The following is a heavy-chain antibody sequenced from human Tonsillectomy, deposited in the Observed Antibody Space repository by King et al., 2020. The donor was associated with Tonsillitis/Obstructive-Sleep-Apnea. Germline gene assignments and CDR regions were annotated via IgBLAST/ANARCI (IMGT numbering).Heavy chain of an antibody. D-gene: IGHD2-2*01. CDR2: IYPGDSDT. J-gene: IGHJ4*02. Sequence: VQLVQSGAEVKKPGESLKISCKGSGYSFTSYWIGWVRQMPGKGLEWMGIIYPGDSDTRYSPSFQGQVTISADKSISTAYLQWSSLRASDTAMYYCARGPDIVVVPAAPDYWGQGTLVTVSS. CDR3: ARGPDIVVVPAAPDY. CDR1: GYSFTSYW. V-gene: IGHV5-51*03.